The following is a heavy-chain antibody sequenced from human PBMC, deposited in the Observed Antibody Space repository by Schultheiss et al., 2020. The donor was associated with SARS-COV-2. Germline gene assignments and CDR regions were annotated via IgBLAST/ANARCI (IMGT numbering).Heavy chain of an antibody. Sequence: SETLSLTCAVYGGSFSGYYWSWIRQPPGKGLEWIGEINHSGSTNYNPSLKSRVTISVDTSKNQFSLKLSSVTAADTAVYYCARDRGYGDYSVYFDYWGQGTLVTV. CDR3: ARDRGYGDYSVYFDY. V-gene: IGHV4-34*01. CDR2: INHSGST. J-gene: IGHJ4*02. D-gene: IGHD4-17*01. CDR1: GGSFSGYY.